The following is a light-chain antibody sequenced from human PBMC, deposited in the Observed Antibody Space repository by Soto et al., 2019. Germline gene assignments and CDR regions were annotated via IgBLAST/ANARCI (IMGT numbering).Light chain of an antibody. CDR2: KAS. J-gene: IGKJ1*01. Sequence: IQITQSPSSPSASVGDRITLSCRASQGIGNALGWYQQKPGKAPKLLIYKASTLKSGVPSRFSGSGSGTEFTLTISSLQPDDFATYYCQHYNSYSEAFGQGTKVDIK. V-gene: IGKV1-5*03. CDR1: QGIGNA. CDR3: QHYNSYSEA.